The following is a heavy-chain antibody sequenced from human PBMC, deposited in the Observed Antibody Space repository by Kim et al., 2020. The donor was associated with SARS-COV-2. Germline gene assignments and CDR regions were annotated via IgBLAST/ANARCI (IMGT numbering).Heavy chain of an antibody. CDR3: ARTYKSSVGY. D-gene: IGHD1-20*01. J-gene: IGHJ4*02. Sequence: YAESVKGRFLILRESAKTQLYLQLNSLRTEDTGMYYCARTYKSSVGYWGQGTLVTVSS. V-gene: IGHV3-7*03.